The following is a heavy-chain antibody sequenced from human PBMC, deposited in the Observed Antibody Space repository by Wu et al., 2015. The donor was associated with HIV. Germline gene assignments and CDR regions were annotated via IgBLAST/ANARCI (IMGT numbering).Heavy chain of an antibody. J-gene: IGHJ6*03. Sequence: QVQLVQSGAEVKKPGASVKVSCKASGYTFTGYYMHWVRQAPGQGLEWMGWINPNSGGTNYAQKFQGRVTMTRDTSISTAYMELSRLRSDDTAVYYCARRTGGWATYYYYMDVWGKGTTVTVSS. V-gene: IGHV1-2*02. D-gene: IGHD5-12*01. CDR3: ARRTGGWATYYYYMDV. CDR2: INPNSGGT. CDR1: GYTFTGYY.